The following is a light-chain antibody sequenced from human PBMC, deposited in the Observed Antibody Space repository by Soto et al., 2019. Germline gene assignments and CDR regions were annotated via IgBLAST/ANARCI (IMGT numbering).Light chain of an antibody. CDR3: KQYYSYHRT. J-gene: IGKJ1*01. V-gene: IGKV1-8*01. CDR2: AAS. Sequence: AILMTHSPSSLSASTGDRVTITCRASQGISSYLAWYQQKPGKAPKLLIYAASTLQSGVPSRFSGSGHGHDFPLTISCLQSEDFATYYCKQYYSYHRTFGRGSKVDIX. CDR1: QGISSY.